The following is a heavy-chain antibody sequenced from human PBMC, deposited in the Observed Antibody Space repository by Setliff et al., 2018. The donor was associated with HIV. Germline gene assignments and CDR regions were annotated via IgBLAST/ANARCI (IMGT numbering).Heavy chain of an antibody. CDR2: INIDGGST. J-gene: IGHJ4*02. Sequence: PGESLKISCAASGFTFRSYWMYWVRQPPGKGLVWVSRINIDGGSTNYADSVKGRFTISRDNAKNTLYLQMNSLRAEDTAVYYCAKDPRAAVATICDYWGQGTLVTVSS. D-gene: IGHD5-12*01. CDR1: GFTFRSYW. CDR3: AKDPRAAVATICDY. V-gene: IGHV3-74*01.